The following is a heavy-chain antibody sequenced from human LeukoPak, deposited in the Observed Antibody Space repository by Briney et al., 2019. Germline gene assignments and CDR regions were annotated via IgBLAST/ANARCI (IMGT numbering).Heavy chain of an antibody. V-gene: IGHV3-9*01. CDR2: INWNGGGT. CDR1: GFTFKDYG. Sequence: PGGSLRLSCAATGFTFKDYGMHWVRQPPGKGLEWVSSINWNGGGTAYADSVKGRFTISRDNAKNSLYLQLSSLRPEDTALYYCAKHMRATNTYSFFGLDVWGQGTTVTVSS. D-gene: IGHD1-26*01. CDR3: AKHMRATNTYSFFGLDV. J-gene: IGHJ6*02.